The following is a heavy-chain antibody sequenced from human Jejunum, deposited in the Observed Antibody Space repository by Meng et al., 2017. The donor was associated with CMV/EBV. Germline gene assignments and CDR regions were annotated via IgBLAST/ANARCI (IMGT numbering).Heavy chain of an antibody. CDR1: GNTSTDHY. J-gene: IGHJ2*01. V-gene: IGHV1-69-2*01. CDR2: VDPEDGET. Sequence: KISGNTSTDHYIHWIKEAPGKGLEWMGLVDPEDGETRYADKSQGRVTISADTSTKTIYVDLSSLRSEDTAVYFCALGLYSSSWYFDLWGRGTLVTVSS. D-gene: IGHD1-26*01. CDR3: ALGLYSSSWYFDL.